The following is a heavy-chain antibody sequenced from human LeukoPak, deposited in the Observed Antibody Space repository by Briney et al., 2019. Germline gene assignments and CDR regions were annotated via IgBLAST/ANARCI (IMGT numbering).Heavy chain of an antibody. Sequence: GGSLRLSCAASGFTFSSYWMTWVRQAPGKGLEGVGNIKQDGSDKYYVDSVKGRFTISRDNAENSLYLQMDSLRADDTAVYYCARVLGVVGPNWFDPWGQGTLVTVSS. CDR1: GFTFSSYW. D-gene: IGHD3-3*01. CDR3: ARVLGVVGPNWFDP. J-gene: IGHJ5*02. CDR2: IKQDGSDK. V-gene: IGHV3-7*01.